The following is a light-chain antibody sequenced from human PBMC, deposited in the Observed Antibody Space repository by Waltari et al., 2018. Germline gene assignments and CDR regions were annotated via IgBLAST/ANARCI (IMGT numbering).Light chain of an antibody. V-gene: IGLV1-40*01. J-gene: IGLJ2*01. CDR2: GNS. CDR3: QSYDSSLSGGV. Sequence: QSVLTQPPSVSGAPGQRVTIPCTGSRSNIGAGYDVHWYQQLPGTAPKLLIYGNSNRPSGVPDRFSGSKSGTSASLAITGLQAEDEADYYCQSYDSSLSGGVFGGGTKLTVL. CDR1: RSNIGAGYD.